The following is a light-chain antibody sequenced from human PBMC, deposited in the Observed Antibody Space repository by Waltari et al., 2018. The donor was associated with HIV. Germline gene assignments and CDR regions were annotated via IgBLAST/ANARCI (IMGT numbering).Light chain of an antibody. CDR1: SSNIGNNF. V-gene: IGLV1-47*01. CDR3: ATWDDSLNSFWV. Sequence: QSVLTQPPSASGTPGQRVVISCSGGSSNIGNNFVYWYQQLPGSTPKLLIYRNDQQPSGVYYRFSGSKSGTSASLAISGLRSEDEADYYCATWDDSLNSFWVFGGGTKVTVL. J-gene: IGLJ3*02. CDR2: RND.